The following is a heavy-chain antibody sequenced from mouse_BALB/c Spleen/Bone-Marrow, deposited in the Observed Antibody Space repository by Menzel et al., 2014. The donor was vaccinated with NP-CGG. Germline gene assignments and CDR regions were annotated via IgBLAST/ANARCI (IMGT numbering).Heavy chain of an antibody. D-gene: IGHD1-1*01. CDR2: ILPGSGST. CDR3: ARGELRVDDAEGALFAY. V-gene: IGHV1-9*01. Sequence: VQLQESGAELVKPGASVKISCKATGYTFSSYWIEWVKQRPGHGLEWIGEILPGSGSTNYSEKFKGKATFTADTSSNTAYMQLSSLTSEDSAVYYCARGELRVDDAEGALFAYWGQGTLVTVSA. CDR1: GYTFSSYW. J-gene: IGHJ3*01.